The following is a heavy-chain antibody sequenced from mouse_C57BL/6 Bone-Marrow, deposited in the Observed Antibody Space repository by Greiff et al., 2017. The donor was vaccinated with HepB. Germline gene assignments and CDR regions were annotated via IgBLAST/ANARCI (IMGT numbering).Heavy chain of an antibody. Sequence: DVQLQESGAELVKPGASVKLSCTASGFNIKDYYMHWVKQRTEQGLEWIGRIDPEDGETKYAPKFQGKATITADTSSNTAYLQLSSLTSEDTAVYYCALITTVVAPFAYWGQGTLVTVSA. D-gene: IGHD1-1*01. V-gene: IGHV14-2*01. CDR3: ALITTVVAPFAY. CDR1: GFNIKDYY. J-gene: IGHJ3*01. CDR2: IDPEDGET.